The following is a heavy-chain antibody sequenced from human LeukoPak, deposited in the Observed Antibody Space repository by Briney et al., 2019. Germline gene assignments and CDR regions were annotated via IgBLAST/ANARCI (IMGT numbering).Heavy chain of an antibody. CDR1: GYSFSDYW. D-gene: IGHD4-23*01. V-gene: IGHV5-51*01. J-gene: IGHJ4*02. CDR3: ARLDYGGSELVDY. Sequence: GESLKISCKGYGYSFSDYWIGWVRQMPGKGLEWMGIIYPDDSDTRYSPSFQGQVTISAGKSITTAYLQWTSLKASDTAIFYCARLDYGGSELVDYWGQGTLVTVSS. CDR2: IYPDDSDT.